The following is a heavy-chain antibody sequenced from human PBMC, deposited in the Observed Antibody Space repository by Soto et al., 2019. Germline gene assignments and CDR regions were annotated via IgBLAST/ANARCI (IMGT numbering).Heavy chain of an antibody. D-gene: IGHD3-3*01. CDR2: INPNSGGT. CDR3: ARDHKSLRFLEWLEYYYYYYGMDV. CDR1: GYPFTSYV. V-gene: IGHV1-2*02. Sequence: ASVKVSCKASGYPFTSYVINWVRQAPGQGLEWMGWINPNSGGTNYAQKFQGRVTMTRDTSISTAYMELSRLRSDDTAVYYCARDHKSLRFLEWLEYYYYYYGMDVWGQGTTVTVSS. J-gene: IGHJ6*02.